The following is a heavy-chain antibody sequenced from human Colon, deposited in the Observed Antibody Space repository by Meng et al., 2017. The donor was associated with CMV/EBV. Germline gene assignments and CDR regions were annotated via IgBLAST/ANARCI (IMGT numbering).Heavy chain of an antibody. CDR2: ISSAGGDR. J-gene: IGHJ5*02. CDR3: ARDLISGTYSGYESDLGP. V-gene: IGHV3-48*03. CDR1: GFVFSSYE. D-gene: IGHD5-12*01. Sequence: GGSLRLSCVASGFVFSSYEMNWVRQAPGKGLEWVAYISSAGGDRYYADSVKGRFTISRHNAQRSLYLEMNSLSGDDTAVYYCARDLISGTYSGYESDLGPWGQGTLVTVSS.